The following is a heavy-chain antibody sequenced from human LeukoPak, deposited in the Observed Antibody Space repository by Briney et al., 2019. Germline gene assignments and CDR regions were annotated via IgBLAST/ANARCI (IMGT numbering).Heavy chain of an antibody. D-gene: IGHD6-13*01. V-gene: IGHV4-59*01. Sequence: SEALSLTCTVSGGSISSYYWSWIRQPPGKGLEWIGYIYYSGSTNYNPSLKSRVTISVDTSKNQFSLKLSSVTAADTAVYYCARVGLGYSSSWYNWFDPWGQGTLVTVSS. CDR2: IYYSGST. J-gene: IGHJ5*02. CDR1: GGSISSYY. CDR3: ARVGLGYSSSWYNWFDP.